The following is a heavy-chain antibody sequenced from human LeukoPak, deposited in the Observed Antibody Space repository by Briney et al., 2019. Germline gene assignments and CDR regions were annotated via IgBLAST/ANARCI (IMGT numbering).Heavy chain of an antibody. D-gene: IGHD3-22*01. CDR3: ARARSTYYDSSGYRILAYDS. CDR1: AFTFSSYS. CDR2: ISSSSSYI. J-gene: IGHJ4*02. Sequence: GGSLRLSCAASAFTFSSYSMNWVRQAPGKGLEWVSSISSSSSYIYYADSVKGRFTISRDNAKNSLYLQMNSLRAEDTAVYYCARARSTYYDSSGYRILAYDSWGQGTLVTVSS. V-gene: IGHV3-21*01.